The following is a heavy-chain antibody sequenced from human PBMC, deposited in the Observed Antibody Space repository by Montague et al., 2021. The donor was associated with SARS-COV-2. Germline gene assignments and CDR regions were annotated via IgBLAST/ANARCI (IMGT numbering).Heavy chain of an antibody. J-gene: IGHJ4*02. CDR3: ARHKAWNVAPYYFDY. CDR2: IFYDGTS. V-gene: IGHV4-39*01. Sequence: SETLSLTCTVSGVSISSAHYCWGWVRQTPGKGLEWIGNIFYDGTSRSNPSLNGRVTISVDTSKSQLSLRLSSVTAADTAVYFCARHKAWNVAPYYFDYWGQETVVTVSS. D-gene: IGHD1-1*01. CDR1: GVSISSAHYC.